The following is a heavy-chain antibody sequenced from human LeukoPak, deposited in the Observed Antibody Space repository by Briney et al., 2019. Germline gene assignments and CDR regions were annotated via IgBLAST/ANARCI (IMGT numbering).Heavy chain of an antibody. V-gene: IGHV4-30-2*01. Sequence: SETLSLTCTVSGGSISSGGYYWRWIRQPPGKGLEWIGYIYHSGSTYYNPSLKSRVTISVDRSKNQFSLKLSSVTAADTAVYYCASMSGDGYGYEEDNWFDPWGQGTLVTVSS. J-gene: IGHJ5*02. CDR2: IYHSGST. CDR3: ASMSGDGYGYEEDNWFDP. D-gene: IGHD5-18*01. CDR1: GGSISSGGYY.